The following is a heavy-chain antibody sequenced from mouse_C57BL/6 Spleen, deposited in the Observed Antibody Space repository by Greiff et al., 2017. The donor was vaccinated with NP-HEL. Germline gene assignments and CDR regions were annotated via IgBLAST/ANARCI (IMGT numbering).Heavy chain of an antibody. CDR3: ARSCITTVVAPFAY. Sequence: VQLQQSGPELVKPGASVKISCKASGYAFSSSWMNWVKQRPGKGLEWIGRIYPGDGDTNYNGKFKGKATLTADKSSSTAYMQLSSLTSEDSAVYFCARSCITTVVAPFAYWGQGTLVTVSA. CDR1: GYAFSSSW. V-gene: IGHV1-82*01. J-gene: IGHJ3*01. CDR2: IYPGDGDT. D-gene: IGHD1-1*01.